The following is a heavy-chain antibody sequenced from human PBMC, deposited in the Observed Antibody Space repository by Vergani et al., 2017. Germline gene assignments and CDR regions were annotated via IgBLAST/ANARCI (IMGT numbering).Heavy chain of an antibody. J-gene: IGHJ4*02. CDR2: IYHSGST. CDR3: ASLMATISIDY. V-gene: IGHV4-34*01. CDR1: GGSFSGYY. D-gene: IGHD5-24*01. Sequence: QVQLQQWGAGLLKPSETLSLTCAVYGGSFSGYYWSWIRQPPGKGLEWIGYIYHSGSTYYNPSLKSRVTISVDRSKNQFSLKLSSVTAADTAVYYCASLMATISIDYWGQGTLVTVSS.